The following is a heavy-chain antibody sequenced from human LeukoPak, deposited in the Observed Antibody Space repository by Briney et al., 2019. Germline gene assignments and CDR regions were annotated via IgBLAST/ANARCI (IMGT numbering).Heavy chain of an antibody. D-gene: IGHD3-16*01. CDR3: ATSGGFNSPRHY. CDR2: VCYNGTT. J-gene: IGHJ4*02. Sequence: SETLSLTCSVSGDSISSYFWAWIRQPPGKGLGWIGYVCYNGTTNYNPSLRNRVAISIDTSKNQFSLKLNSATAADTAVYYCATSGGFNSPRHYWGQGTLVTVSS. CDR1: GDSISSYF. V-gene: IGHV4-59*01.